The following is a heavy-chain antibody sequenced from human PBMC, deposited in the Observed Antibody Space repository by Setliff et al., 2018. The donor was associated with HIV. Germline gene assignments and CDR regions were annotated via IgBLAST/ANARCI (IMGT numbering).Heavy chain of an antibody. Sequence: SETLSLTCTVSGGSISSGYYWSWIRQHPGKGLEWIGYIYYSGSTYYNPSLKSQITISVDTSKNQFSLELSPVTAADTAVYYCARDWRLIRRDPPLDYYYYYMDVWGKGTTVTVSS. CDR1: GGSISSGYY. CDR3: ARDWRLIRRDPPLDYYYYYMDV. J-gene: IGHJ6*03. D-gene: IGHD3-22*01. V-gene: IGHV4-31*01. CDR2: IYYSGST.